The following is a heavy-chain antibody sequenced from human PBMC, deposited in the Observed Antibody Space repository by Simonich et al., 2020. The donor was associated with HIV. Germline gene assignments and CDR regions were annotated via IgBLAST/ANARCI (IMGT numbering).Heavy chain of an antibody. CDR2: IISSSSYI. V-gene: IGHV3-21*01. D-gene: IGHD2-2*01. CDR1: GFTFRGYS. J-gene: IGHJ4*02. CDR3: ARDGRKGSSTSCSDY. Sequence: EVQLVESGGGLVKPGGSLRLSCAASGFTFRGYSKNWVRPAPGKGVEWVSSIISSSSYIYYADSVRGRFTISRDNAKNSLYLQMNSLRAEDTAVYYCARDGRKGSSTSCSDYWGQGTLVTVSS.